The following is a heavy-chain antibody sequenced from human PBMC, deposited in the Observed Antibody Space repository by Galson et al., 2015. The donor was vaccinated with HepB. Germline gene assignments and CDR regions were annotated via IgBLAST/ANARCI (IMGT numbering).Heavy chain of an antibody. D-gene: IGHD3-22*01. Sequence: SVKVSCKASGYTFTTYGITWVRQAPGQGLEWMGWMSTYKGNTNYAQKVQGRVTMTKDKSTSTAYMELRSLRSDDTAVYYCARHKAQYYYDSSCYYSIRAYCGQGTLVTVSS. CDR3: ARHKAQYYYDSSCYYSIRAY. CDR2: MSTYKGNT. V-gene: IGHV1-18*01. CDR1: GYTFTTYG. J-gene: IGHJ4*02.